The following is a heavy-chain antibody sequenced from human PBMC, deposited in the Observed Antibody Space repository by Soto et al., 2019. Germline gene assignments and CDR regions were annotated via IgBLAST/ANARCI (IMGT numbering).Heavy chain of an antibody. Sequence: EVQLVESGGDLVQPGGSLRLSCAASGFTFSSYWMHWVRQAPGKGLVWVSRIHGDGSSTSDADSVRGRFTISRDNAKNMLYLQMNSLRVEDTAVYYCARGWTAVGAYDVFDNCGQGTMVTVSS. CDR2: IHGDGSST. V-gene: IGHV3-74*01. D-gene: IGHD1-26*01. CDR1: GFTFSSYW. CDR3: ARGWTAVGAYDVFDN. J-gene: IGHJ3*02.